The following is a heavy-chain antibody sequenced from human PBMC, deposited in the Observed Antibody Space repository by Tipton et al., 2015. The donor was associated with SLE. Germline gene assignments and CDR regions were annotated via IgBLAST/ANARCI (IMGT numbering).Heavy chain of an antibody. CDR1: GFTFSGSA. D-gene: IGHD3-16*01. CDR2: IRSKANSYAT. CDR3: TIPPGGTVSVDY. V-gene: IGHV3-73*01. J-gene: IGHJ4*02. Sequence: SLRLSCAASGFTFSGSAMHWVRQASGKGLEWIGRIRSKANSYATAYAASVKGRFTISRDDSKNTAYLQMNSLKTEDTAVYYCTIPPGGTVSVDYWGQGTLVTVSS.